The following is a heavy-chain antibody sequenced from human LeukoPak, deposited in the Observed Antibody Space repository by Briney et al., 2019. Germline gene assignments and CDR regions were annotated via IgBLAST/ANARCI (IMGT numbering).Heavy chain of an antibody. Sequence: SETLSPTCTVSGGSISSYYWSWIRQPAGKGLEWIGRIYTSGSTNYNPSLKSRVTMSVDTSKNQFSLKLSSVTAADTAVYYCARERGTASGSSTSPDAFDIWGQGPMVTVSS. J-gene: IGHJ3*02. CDR2: IYTSGST. CDR1: GGSISSYY. CDR3: ARERGTASGSSTSPDAFDI. D-gene: IGHD2-2*01. V-gene: IGHV4-4*07.